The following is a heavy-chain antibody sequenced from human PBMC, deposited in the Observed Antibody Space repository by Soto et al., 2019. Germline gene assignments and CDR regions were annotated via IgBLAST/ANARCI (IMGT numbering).Heavy chain of an antibody. CDR3: AKVRAAGGDVRDY. Sequence: QVQLVESGGGVVQPGRSLRLSCAASGFTFSSYGMHWVRQAPGKGLEWVAVISYDGSNKYYADSVKGRFTISRDNSKNTLYLQMNSLRAEDTAVYYCAKVRAAGGDVRDYWGQGTLVTVSS. J-gene: IGHJ4*02. D-gene: IGHD2-21*02. CDR1: GFTFSSYG. V-gene: IGHV3-30*18. CDR2: ISYDGSNK.